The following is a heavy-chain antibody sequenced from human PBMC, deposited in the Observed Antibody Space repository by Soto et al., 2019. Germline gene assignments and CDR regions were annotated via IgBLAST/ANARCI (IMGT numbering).Heavy chain of an antibody. Sequence: PGGSLRLSCAASGFTFDDYAMHWVRQAPGKGLEWVSGISWNSGSIGYADSVKGRFTISRDNAKNSLYLQMNSLRAEDTALYYCAKDLQDCSGGSCQIAAFDIWGQGTMVTVSS. CDR1: GFTFDDYA. J-gene: IGHJ3*02. CDR2: ISWNSGSI. D-gene: IGHD2-15*01. V-gene: IGHV3-9*01. CDR3: AKDLQDCSGGSCQIAAFDI.